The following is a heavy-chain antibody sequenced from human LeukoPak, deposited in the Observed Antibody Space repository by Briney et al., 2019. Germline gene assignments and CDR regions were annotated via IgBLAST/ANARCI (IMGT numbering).Heavy chain of an antibody. CDR2: IYYSGST. CDR1: GGSTSSYY. V-gene: IGHV4-59*08. D-gene: IGHD4-23*01. Sequence: PSETLSLTCTVSGGSTSSYYWSWIRQPPGKGLEWIGYIYYSGSTNYNPSLKSRLTISIDTSKNQFSLKLSSVTAADTAVYYCARGGNALDYWGQGTLVTVSS. J-gene: IGHJ4*02. CDR3: ARGGNALDY.